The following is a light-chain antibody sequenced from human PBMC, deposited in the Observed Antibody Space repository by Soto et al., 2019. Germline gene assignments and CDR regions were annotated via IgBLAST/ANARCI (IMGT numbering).Light chain of an antibody. J-gene: IGLJ2*01. Sequence: QSALAQPASVSGSPGQSITISCAGTNRDVGGYNYVSWYQQYPVKAPKLIIYEVTYRPSGVSNRFSGSKSGNTASLTISGLQAEDEADYYCSSYSSSSALAVIFGGGTKLTVL. V-gene: IGLV2-14*01. CDR3: SSYSSSSALAVI. CDR1: NRDVGGYNY. CDR2: EVT.